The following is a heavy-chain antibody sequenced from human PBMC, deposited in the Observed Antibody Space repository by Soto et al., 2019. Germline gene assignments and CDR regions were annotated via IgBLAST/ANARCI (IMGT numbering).Heavy chain of an antibody. J-gene: IGHJ4*02. CDR2: IYDSRRT. Sequence: PSETLSLTCTVSGGSISSYYWSWIRQPPGKGLEWIGYIYDSRRTNYNPSLNSRVTISVDTSKNQFSLKLRSVTAADTAVYFCARGPLHDYLGQGTLVTVSS. V-gene: IGHV4-59*01. D-gene: IGHD3-10*01. CDR3: ARGPLHDY. CDR1: GGSISSYY.